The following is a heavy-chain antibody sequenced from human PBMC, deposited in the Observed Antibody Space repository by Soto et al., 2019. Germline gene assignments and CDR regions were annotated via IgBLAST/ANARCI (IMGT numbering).Heavy chain of an antibody. CDR2: ISSSSSTI. CDR1: GFTFSSYS. J-gene: IGHJ4*02. V-gene: IGHV3-48*02. D-gene: IGHD3-16*02. Sequence: VQLVESGGGLVQPGGSLRLSCAASGFTFSSYSMNWVRQAPGKGLEWVSYISSSSSTIYYADSVKGRFTISRDNAKNSLDLQMNSLGDEDTAGYYCARDRHDFVWGSYRYQGDYWGQGTLVTVSS. CDR3: ARDRHDFVWGSYRYQGDY.